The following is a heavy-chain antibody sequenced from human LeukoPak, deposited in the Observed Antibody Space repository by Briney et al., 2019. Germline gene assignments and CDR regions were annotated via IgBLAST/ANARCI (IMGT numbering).Heavy chain of an antibody. CDR3: ARDMYPWCNGWPDAFDI. CDR2: INPNSGGT. CDR1: GYTSTGYY. J-gene: IGHJ3*02. V-gene: IGHV1-2*06. D-gene: IGHD6-19*01. Sequence: ASVKVSCKASGYTSTGYYMHWVRQAPGQGLEWMGRINPNSGGTNYAQKFQGRVTMTRDTSINTAYMELSRLRSDDTAVYYCARDMYPWCNGWPDAFDIWGQGTVVTVSS.